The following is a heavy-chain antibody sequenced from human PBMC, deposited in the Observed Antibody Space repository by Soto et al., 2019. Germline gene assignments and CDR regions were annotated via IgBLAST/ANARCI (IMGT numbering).Heavy chain of an antibody. CDR1: GYTFTSYG. Sequence: QVQLVQSGAEVKKPGASVKVSCKASGYTFTSYGISWVRQAPGQGLEWMGWISAYNGNTNYAQKLQGRVTMTTDTATSTAYMELRSLRSDDTAVYYCARERGDIVVVVAADAFDIWGQGTMVTVSS. J-gene: IGHJ3*02. CDR3: ARERGDIVVVVAADAFDI. V-gene: IGHV1-18*01. D-gene: IGHD2-15*01. CDR2: ISAYNGNT.